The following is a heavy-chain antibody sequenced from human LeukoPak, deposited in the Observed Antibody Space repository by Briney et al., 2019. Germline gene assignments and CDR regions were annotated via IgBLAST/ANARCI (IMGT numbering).Heavy chain of an antibody. J-gene: IGHJ4*02. CDR2: ISSTGST. V-gene: IGHV4-61*08. D-gene: IGHD2-8*02. CDR3: ARARYSTGWVDY. Sequence: SETLSLTCTVSGGSVRSGDYYWNWIRQAPEKGLEWLGHISSTGSTNYNPSLKSRVTISVDTSKNQFSLKLSSVTAADTAFHYCARARYSTGWVDYWGQGTLVTVSS. CDR1: GGSVRSGDYY.